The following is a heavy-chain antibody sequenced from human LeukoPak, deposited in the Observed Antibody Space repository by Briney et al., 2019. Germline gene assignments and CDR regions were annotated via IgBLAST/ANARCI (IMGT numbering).Heavy chain of an antibody. CDR1: GFTFSSYA. J-gene: IGHJ4*02. Sequence: GGSLRLSCAASGFTFSSYAMSLVRQAPGKGLEWVSAISGSGGSTYYADSVKGRFTISRDNSKNTLYLQMNSLRAEDTAVYYCAKEVFVEQLVPLDYWGQGTLVTVSS. V-gene: IGHV3-23*01. CDR2: ISGSGGST. D-gene: IGHD6-6*01. CDR3: AKEVFVEQLVPLDY.